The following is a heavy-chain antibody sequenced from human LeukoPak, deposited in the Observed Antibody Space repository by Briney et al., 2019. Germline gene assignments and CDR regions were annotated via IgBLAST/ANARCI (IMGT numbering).Heavy chain of an antibody. J-gene: IGHJ3*02. CDR2: IYYSGST. CDR1: GGSMRGYY. Sequence: SETLSLTCTVSGGSMRGYYWVWIRQPPGKGLEWIGYIYYSGSTDYNPSLKSRVTISVDTSKNRFSLKMSSVTAADTAVYYCARAPNGFGAFDIWGPGTMVTVSS. CDR3: ARAPNGFGAFDI. V-gene: IGHV4-59*01. D-gene: IGHD2-8*01.